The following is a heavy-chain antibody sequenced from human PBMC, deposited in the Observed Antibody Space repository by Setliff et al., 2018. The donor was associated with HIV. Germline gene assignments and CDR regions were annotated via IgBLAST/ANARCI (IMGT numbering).Heavy chain of an antibody. CDR3: TRSNTSKSIDF. Sequence: SETLSLTCSVSDDSNSSGVYYWSWVRQIPGKGLEWIGYVHQNGNINYSPFLSSRVAMSLDTSKSPFSLKLTSVTAADTAVYYCTRSNTSKSIDFWYQGTPVTVS. CDR1: DDSNSSGVYY. J-gene: IGHJ4*02. V-gene: IGHV4-31*03. CDR2: VHQNGNI.